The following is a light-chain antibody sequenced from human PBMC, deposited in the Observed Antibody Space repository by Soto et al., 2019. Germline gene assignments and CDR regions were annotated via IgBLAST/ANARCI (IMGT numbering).Light chain of an antibody. CDR3: ATWDSSLSAGV. J-gene: IGLJ3*02. V-gene: IGLV1-51*01. CDR2: DNN. CDR1: SSNIGNNY. Sequence: QSVLTQPPSVSAAPGQKVTISCSGSSSNIGNNYVSWYQQLPGTAPKLLIYDNNKRPSGIPDRFSGSKSGTSATLGITGLQTRDEADYYCATWDSSLSAGVFGGGTKLTVL.